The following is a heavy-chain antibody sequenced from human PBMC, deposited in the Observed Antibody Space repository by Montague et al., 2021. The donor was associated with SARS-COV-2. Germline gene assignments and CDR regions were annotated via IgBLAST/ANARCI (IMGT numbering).Heavy chain of an antibody. CDR2: ITHFGRT. Sequence: SETLSLTCAVFGGSFSNDHSHWIRHSSSKRLEWSGTITHFGRTKYNPSLKSRVTISIDTSKKQFSLKLTSVTAADTAVYYCARGAPGYWGQGALVTVSS. D-gene: IGHD1-1*01. V-gene: IGHV4-34*01. J-gene: IGHJ4*02. CDR1: GGSFSNDH. CDR3: ARGAPGY.